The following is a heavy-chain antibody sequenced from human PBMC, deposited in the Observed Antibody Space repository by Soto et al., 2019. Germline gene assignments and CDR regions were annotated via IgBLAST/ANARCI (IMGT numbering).Heavy chain of an antibody. Sequence: QVQLVESGGGVVQPGRSLRLSCAASGSTFSSYGMHWVRQAPGKGLEWGAVIWYDGSNKYYADSVKGRFTISRDNSKNTLYLQMNSLRAEDTAVYYCARDRRVVDTAMEIDYWGQGTLVTVSS. D-gene: IGHD5-18*01. V-gene: IGHV3-33*01. CDR2: IWYDGSNK. J-gene: IGHJ4*02. CDR1: GSTFSSYG. CDR3: ARDRRVVDTAMEIDY.